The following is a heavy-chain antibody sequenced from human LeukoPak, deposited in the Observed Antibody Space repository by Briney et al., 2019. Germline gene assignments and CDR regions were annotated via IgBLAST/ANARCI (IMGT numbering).Heavy chain of an antibody. D-gene: IGHD3-22*01. CDR1: GFTFSSYA. Sequence: GGSLRLSCAASGFTFSSYAIAWVRQAPGKGLEWVSAISSRGDSTYYSDSVRGRFTISRDTSQETLYLQMSSLRPDDTAIYYCAKGGSGYPYRSPVDLWGEGSLVAVS. J-gene: IGHJ5*02. CDR2: ISSRGDST. V-gene: IGHV3-23*01. CDR3: AKGGSGYPYRSPVDL.